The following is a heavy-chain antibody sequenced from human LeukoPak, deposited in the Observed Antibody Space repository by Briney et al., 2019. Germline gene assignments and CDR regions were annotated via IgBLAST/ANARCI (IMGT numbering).Heavy chain of an antibody. J-gene: IGHJ2*01. V-gene: IGHV3-23*01. CDR2: ISGGDVTT. D-gene: IGHD3-10*02. CDR1: GFTFNTYA. Sequence: TGGSLRLSCAASGFTFNTYAMSWVRQAPGKGLEWVSSISGGDVTTSYADSVKGRLIISRGNPKNTLYLDMDSLRAEDTAMYYCTKPSGRVRGWYFDLWGRGTVVTVSS. CDR3: TKPSGRVRGWYFDL.